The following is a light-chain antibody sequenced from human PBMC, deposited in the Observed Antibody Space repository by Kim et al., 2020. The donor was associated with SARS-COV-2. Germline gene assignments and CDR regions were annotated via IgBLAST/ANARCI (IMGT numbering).Light chain of an antibody. CDR3: NSYTTSRTYV. J-gene: IGLJ1*01. V-gene: IGLV2-14*03. CDR1: SSDVGAYNY. CDR2: DVT. Sequence: QSALTQPASVSGSPGQSITMSCTGTSSDVGAYNYVSWYQQHPGRAPKLVIYDVTNRPSGVSNRFSASKSGNTASLTISGLHAEDEADYFCNSYTTSRTYVFGSGTKVTVL.